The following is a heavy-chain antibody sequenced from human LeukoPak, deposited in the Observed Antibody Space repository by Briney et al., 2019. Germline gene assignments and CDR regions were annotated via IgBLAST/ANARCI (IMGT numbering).Heavy chain of an antibody. J-gene: IGHJ4*02. V-gene: IGHV4-39*01. CDR1: GGSISSSSYY. CDR3: ARGSYGDAY. D-gene: IGHD4-17*01. Sequence: PSETLSLTCTVSGGSISSSSYYWGWIRQPPGKGLEWIGSIYYSGSTYYNPSLKSRVTISVDTSKNQFSLKLNSVTAADTAVYYCARGSYGDAYWGQGTLVTVSS. CDR2: IYYSGST.